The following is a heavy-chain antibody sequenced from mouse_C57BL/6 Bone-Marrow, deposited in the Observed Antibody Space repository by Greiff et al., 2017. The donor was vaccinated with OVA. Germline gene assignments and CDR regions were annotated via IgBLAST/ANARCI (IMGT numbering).Heavy chain of an antibody. V-gene: IGHV1-58*01. J-gene: IGHJ4*01. Sequence: EVQLQQSGAELVRPGSSVKMSCKTSGYTFTSYGINWVKQRPGQGLEWIGDIYIGNGYTDYNEKFKGKATMTSDPSSSTAYMQLSSLTSEDSAIYFCARRLYYGSSPYAMDYWGQGTSVTVSS. D-gene: IGHD1-1*01. CDR2: IYIGNGYT. CDR3: ARRLYYGSSPYAMDY. CDR1: GYTFTSYG.